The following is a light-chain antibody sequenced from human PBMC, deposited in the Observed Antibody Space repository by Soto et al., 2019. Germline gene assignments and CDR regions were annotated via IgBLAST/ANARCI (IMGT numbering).Light chain of an antibody. J-gene: IGKJ5*01. CDR1: QSISSY. CDR2: AAS. Sequence: DIQMTQSPSSLSASVGDRVTITCRASQSISSYLNWYQQKPGKAPKLLIYAASSLQSGVPSRFSGSGSVTDFTLTISSLQPDDFATYYCQPRYSTPFTFCQGTRREIK. V-gene: IGKV1-39*01. CDR3: QPRYSTPFT.